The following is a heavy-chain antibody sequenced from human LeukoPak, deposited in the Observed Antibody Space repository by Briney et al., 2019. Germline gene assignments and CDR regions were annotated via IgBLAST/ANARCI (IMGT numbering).Heavy chain of an antibody. V-gene: IGHV1-18*01. D-gene: IGHD6-19*01. CDR2: INVYNGKT. CDR1: GYTFTTYG. Sequence: VASVKVSCKASGYTFTTYGISWVRQAPGQGLEWMGWINVYNGKTNYAQKLQGRVTVTTDTSTSTAYMELRSLRSDDTAVYYCVRDKAGCYYDYWGQGTLVTVSS. J-gene: IGHJ4*02. CDR3: VRDKAGCYYDY.